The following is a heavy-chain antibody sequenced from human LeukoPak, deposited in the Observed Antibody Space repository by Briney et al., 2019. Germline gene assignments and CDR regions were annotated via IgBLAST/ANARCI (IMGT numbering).Heavy chain of an antibody. CDR3: ARVGNGSSGRGY. J-gene: IGHJ4*02. CDR1: GGSISSGDYY. D-gene: IGHD6-19*01. Sequence: SETLSLTCTVSGGSISSGDYYWSWIRQPPGTGLEWIGYIYYSGSTYYNPSLKSRVTISVDTSKNQFSLKLSSVTAADTAVYYCARVGNGSSGRGYWGQGTLVTVSS. V-gene: IGHV4-30-4*08. CDR2: IYYSGST.